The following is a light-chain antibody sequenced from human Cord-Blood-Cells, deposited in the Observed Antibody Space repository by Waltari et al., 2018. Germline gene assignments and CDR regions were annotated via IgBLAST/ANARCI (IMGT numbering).Light chain of an antibody. CDR2: GAS. Sequence: EIVMTQSPATLSVSPGERATLSCGGSQSVSSNLAWYQQKPGQAPRLLIYGASTRATGIPARFSGSGSGTEFTLTISSLQSEDFAVYYCQQYNNWPPYTFGQGTKLEIK. J-gene: IGKJ2*01. CDR1: QSVSSN. V-gene: IGKV3-15*01. CDR3: QQYNNWPPYT.